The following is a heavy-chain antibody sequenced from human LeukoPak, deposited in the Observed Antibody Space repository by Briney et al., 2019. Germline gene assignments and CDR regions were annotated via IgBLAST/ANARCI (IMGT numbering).Heavy chain of an antibody. CDR2: ISWNSGSI. J-gene: IGHJ3*02. V-gene: IGHV3-9*01. CDR3: ARDDWIPGYCSSSSNCLDAFDI. Sequence: GGSLRLSCAASGFTFDDYAMHWVRQAPGKGLEWVSGISWNSGSIGYADSVKGRFTISRDNAKNSLYLQMNSLRAEDTALYYCARDDWIPGYCSSSSNCLDAFDIWGQGTMVTVSS. CDR1: GFTFDDYA. D-gene: IGHD2-2*03.